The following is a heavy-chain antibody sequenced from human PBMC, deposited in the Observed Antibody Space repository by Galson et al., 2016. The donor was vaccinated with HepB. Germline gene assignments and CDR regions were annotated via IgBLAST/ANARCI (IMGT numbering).Heavy chain of an antibody. J-gene: IGHJ4*02. D-gene: IGHD4-11*01. CDR3: ARDVQFRFDY. CDR1: GGTFSNFA. CDR2: ISANSGNT. V-gene: IGHV1-18*01. Sequence: SVKVSCKASGGTFSNFAISWLRQAPGQGLEWLGWISANSGNTLYAQKFQDRVTMTRDTSASTVYMDLRSLRSDDTAVYYCARDVQFRFDYWGQGTLVTVSS.